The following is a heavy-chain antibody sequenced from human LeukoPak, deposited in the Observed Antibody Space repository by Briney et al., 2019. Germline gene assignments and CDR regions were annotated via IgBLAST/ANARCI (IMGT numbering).Heavy chain of an antibody. CDR3: ARGRRIAVLYYYYYYMDV. J-gene: IGHJ6*03. D-gene: IGHD6-19*01. CDR1: GGSFSGYY. CDR2: INHSGST. Sequence: NPSETLSLTCAVYGGSFSGYYWSWIRRPPGKGLEWIGEINHSGSTNYNPSLKSRVTISVDTSKNQFSLKLSSVTAADTAVYYCARGRRIAVLYYYYYYMDVWGKGTTVTVSS. V-gene: IGHV4-34*01.